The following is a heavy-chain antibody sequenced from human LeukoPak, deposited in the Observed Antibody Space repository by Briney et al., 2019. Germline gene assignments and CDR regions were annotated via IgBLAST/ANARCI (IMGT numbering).Heavy chain of an antibody. CDR3: VKDRTGTYTLDY. J-gene: IGHJ4*02. Sequence: GGSLRLSCAASGFTFSNYGMSWVRQAPGKGLEWVSAISGSGGSTYYADSVKGRFTISRDNSKNTLNLQMNSLRAEDTAVYYCVKDRTGTYTLDYWGQGTLVTVSS. CDR1: GFTFSNYG. D-gene: IGHD3-10*01. V-gene: IGHV3-23*01. CDR2: ISGSGGST.